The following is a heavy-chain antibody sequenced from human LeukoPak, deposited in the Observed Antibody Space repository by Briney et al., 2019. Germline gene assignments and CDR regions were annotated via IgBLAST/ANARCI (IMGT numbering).Heavy chain of an antibody. CDR3: AAGVNSGLRGIDS. CDR2: INYSGRS. V-gene: IGHV4-59*08. J-gene: IGHJ4*02. Sequence: SETLSLTCIVSGISLTSDFWSWIRQSPGKGLEWIGYINYSGRSEYEPSLKSRVTISVDRSRKRVSLKMRSVTAANTAIYYCAAGVNSGLRGIDSWGQGMLVTVSS. CDR1: GISLTSDF. D-gene: IGHD4-23*01.